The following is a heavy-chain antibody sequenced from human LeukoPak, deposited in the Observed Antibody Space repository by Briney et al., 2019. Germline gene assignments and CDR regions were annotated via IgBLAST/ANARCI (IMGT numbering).Heavy chain of an antibody. D-gene: IGHD3-10*01. V-gene: IGHV3-23*01. J-gene: IGHJ4*02. CDR1: GFTFSSHA. CDR3: AKKMGIWFVGFDS. CDR2: ISGSGGST. Sequence: GGSLRLSCAASGFTFSSHAMSWVRQAPGKGLEWVSAISGSGGSTYYADSVKGRFTISRDNSKNTLYLQMNSLRAEDTAVYYCAKKMGIWFVGFDSWGQGILVTVSS.